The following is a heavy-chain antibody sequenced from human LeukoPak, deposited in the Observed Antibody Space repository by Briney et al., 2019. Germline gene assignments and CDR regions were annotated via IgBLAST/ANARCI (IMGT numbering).Heavy chain of an antibody. Sequence: GGSLRLSCAASGFTFSSYSMNWVRQAPGKGLEWVSSISSSSSYIYYADSVKGRFTISRDNAKNSLYLQMNSLRAEDTAVYYCARVIAVAGTAPYYFDYWGQGTLVTVSS. V-gene: IGHV3-21*01. CDR3: ARVIAVAGTAPYYFDY. J-gene: IGHJ4*02. CDR2: ISSSSSYI. CDR1: GFTFSSYS. D-gene: IGHD6-19*01.